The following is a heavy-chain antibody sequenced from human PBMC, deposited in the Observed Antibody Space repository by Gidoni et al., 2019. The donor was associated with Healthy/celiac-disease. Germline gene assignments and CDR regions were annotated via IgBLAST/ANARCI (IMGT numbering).Heavy chain of an antibody. CDR3: ARAEREGHFGVTYYYYYGMDV. V-gene: IGHV3-21*01. CDR1: GFTFSSYS. Sequence: EVQLVESGGGLVKPGGSLRLSCAASGFTFSSYSMNWVRQAPGKGLECVSSISSSSSYIYYADSVKGRFTISRDNAKNSLYLQMNSLRAEDTAVYYCARAEREGHFGVTYYYYYGMDVWGQGTTVTVSS. CDR2: ISSSSSYI. J-gene: IGHJ6*02. D-gene: IGHD3-3*01.